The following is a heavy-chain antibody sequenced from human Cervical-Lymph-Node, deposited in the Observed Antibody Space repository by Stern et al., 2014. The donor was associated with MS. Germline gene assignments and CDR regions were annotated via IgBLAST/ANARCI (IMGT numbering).Heavy chain of an antibody. Sequence: EVQLEESGGGLVQPGRSLRLSCAASGFTFNDYAMHWVRQAPGKGLEWVSGISWSGGSIGYADSVRGRFTISRDNAKNTLYLQMNSLRAEDTALYYCAKATKNYYYYGMDVWGQGTTVTVSS. CDR3: AKATKNYYYYGMDV. CDR1: GFTFNDYA. V-gene: IGHV3-9*01. CDR2: ISWSGGSI. J-gene: IGHJ6*02.